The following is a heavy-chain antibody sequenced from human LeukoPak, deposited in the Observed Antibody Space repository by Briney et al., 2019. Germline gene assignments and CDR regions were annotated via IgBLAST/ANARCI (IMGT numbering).Heavy chain of an antibody. CDR1: GFTFSSYS. Sequence: PGGSLRLSCAASGFTFSSYSMSWVRQTPGQGLEWVASISSGSSYIDYADSLKGRFTVSRDNAKNSLSLQMDSLRVEDTAVYYCGNLDTPMGYWGQGTLVTVSS. V-gene: IGHV3-21*01. CDR3: GNLDTPMGY. J-gene: IGHJ4*02. D-gene: IGHD5-18*01. CDR2: ISSGSSYI.